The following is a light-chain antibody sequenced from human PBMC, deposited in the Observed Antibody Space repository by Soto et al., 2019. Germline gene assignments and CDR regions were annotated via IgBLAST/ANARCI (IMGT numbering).Light chain of an antibody. CDR1: ENINQN. Sequence: ETVMTQSPATLSVSPGEGATLSCRATENINQNLAWYQQKPGQAPRLLIYGASKRATGIPDRFSGSGSGTDFTLTISRMEPEDFAVYCCQQYGSSPRTFGQGTKVDIK. J-gene: IGKJ1*01. CDR3: QQYGSSPRT. CDR2: GAS. V-gene: IGKV3-20*01.